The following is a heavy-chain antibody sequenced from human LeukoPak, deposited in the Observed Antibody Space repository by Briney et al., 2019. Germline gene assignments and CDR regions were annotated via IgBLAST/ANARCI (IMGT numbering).Heavy chain of an antibody. J-gene: IGHJ1*01. CDR2: IYYSGST. D-gene: IGHD3-10*01. V-gene: IGHV4-30-4*01. Sequence: SETLSLTCTVSGGSVSSGDYYWSWIRQPPGKGLGWIGYIYYSGSTYYNPSLKSRVTISLDTSKNQFSLKLSPVTAADTAVYYCARSNGSGSYRYFHHWGQGTLVTVSS. CDR1: GGSVSSGDYY. CDR3: ARSNGSGSYRYFHH.